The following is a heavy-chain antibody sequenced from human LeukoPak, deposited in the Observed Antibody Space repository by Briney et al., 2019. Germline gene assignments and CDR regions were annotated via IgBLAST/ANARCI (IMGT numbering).Heavy chain of an antibody. CDR1: GFTFGDYA. V-gene: IGHV3-49*03. CDR2: IRSKAYGGTI. D-gene: IGHD2-15*01. J-gene: IGHJ4*02. CDR3: TRDPYCRSSSCYWGTDY. Sequence: GGSLRLSCTASGFTFGDYAMSWLRQAPGKGLEWVGFIRSKAYGGTIEYAASVKGRFTISRDDSKSIAYLQMNSLKTEDTALYYCTRDPYCRSSSCYWGTDYWGQGTLVTVSS.